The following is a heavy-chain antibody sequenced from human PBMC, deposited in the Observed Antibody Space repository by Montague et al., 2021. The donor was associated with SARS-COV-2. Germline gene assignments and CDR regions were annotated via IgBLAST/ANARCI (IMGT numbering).Heavy chain of an antibody. D-gene: IGHD3-9*01. J-gene: IGHJ6*02. CDR1: GGSISSGGYY. Sequence: TLSLTCTVSGGSISSGGYYWSRIRQHPGKGLEWIGYIYYSGSTYYNPSLKSRVTISVDTSKNQFSLKLSSVTAADTAVYYCARVKTPRYYDILTGYSKYYGMDVWGQGATVTVSS. CDR2: IYYSGST. CDR3: ARVKTPRYYDILTGYSKYYGMDV. V-gene: IGHV4-31*03.